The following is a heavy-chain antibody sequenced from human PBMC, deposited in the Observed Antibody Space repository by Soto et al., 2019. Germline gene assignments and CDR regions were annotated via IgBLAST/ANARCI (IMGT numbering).Heavy chain of an antibody. V-gene: IGHV1-18*01. D-gene: IGHD6-19*01. Sequence: QVQLVQSGAEVQQPGASIKVSCKASGYMFTSYGINWVRQAPGQGPEWMGWISTYNGKTNYAQKHQGRVTMTTDTSTSTAYMELKTLRSDDTAVYYCARDLGIAVAGLFQDWGQGTLVIVSS. CDR3: ARDLGIAVAGLFQD. CDR1: GYMFTSYG. CDR2: ISTYNGKT. J-gene: IGHJ1*01.